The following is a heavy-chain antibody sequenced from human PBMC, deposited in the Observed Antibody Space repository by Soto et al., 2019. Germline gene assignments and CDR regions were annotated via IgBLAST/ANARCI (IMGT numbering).Heavy chain of an antibody. J-gene: IGHJ5*01. CDR3: ARARDIVVVPAGYSSSWYDF. Sequence: RASVKVSCKASGYTFTGYYMHWVRQAPGQGLEWMGWIDPNSGGTNYAQKFQGRVTMTRDTSISTAYMELSRLRSDDTAVYYCARARDIVVVPAGYSSSWYDFWGQGTLVTVS. CDR2: IDPNSGGT. CDR1: GYTFTGYY. V-gene: IGHV1-2*02. D-gene: IGHD2-2*01.